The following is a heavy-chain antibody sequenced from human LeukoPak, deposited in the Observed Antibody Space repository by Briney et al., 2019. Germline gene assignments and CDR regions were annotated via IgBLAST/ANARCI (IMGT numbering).Heavy chain of an antibody. CDR1: GGSISSYY. D-gene: IGHD6-6*01. J-gene: IGHJ3*02. CDR2: IYYSGST. Sequence: SETLSLTCTVSGGSISSYYWSWIRQPPGKGLEWIGYIYYSGSTYYNPSLKSRVTISVDRSKNQFSLKLSSVTAADTAVYYCARDEIAARPMGAFDIWGQGTMVTVSS. V-gene: IGHV4-59*12. CDR3: ARDEIAARPMGAFDI.